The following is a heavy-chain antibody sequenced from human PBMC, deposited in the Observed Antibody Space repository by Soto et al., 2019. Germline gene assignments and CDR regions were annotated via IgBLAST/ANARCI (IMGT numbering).Heavy chain of an antibody. J-gene: IGHJ6*02. CDR2: IYWDDDE. V-gene: IGHV2-5*05. D-gene: IGHD2-15*01. Sequence: QITLKESGPTLVKHTQTLTLTCTFSGFSLSTSGVGVAWIRQSPGKALEWLALIYWDDDERYGPSLKTRLTITKDTSKNPVVLTMTNMDPVDTATYYCAHKGGRGAGMDVWFQGTPVTASS. CDR1: GFSLSTSGVG. CDR3: AHKGGRGAGMDV.